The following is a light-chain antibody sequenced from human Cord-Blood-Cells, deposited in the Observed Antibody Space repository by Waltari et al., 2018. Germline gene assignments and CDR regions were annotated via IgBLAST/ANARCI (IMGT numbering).Light chain of an antibody. CDR1: SSDVGGYNY. Sequence: QSALTQPRSVSGSPGQSLTLSCTGTSSDVGGYNYVPWSQQHPGKAPKLMIYDVSKRPSGVPDRFSGSKSGNTASLTISGLQAEDEADYYCCSYAGSYNYVFGTGTKVTVL. J-gene: IGLJ1*01. CDR3: CSYAGSYNYV. CDR2: DVS. V-gene: IGLV2-11*01.